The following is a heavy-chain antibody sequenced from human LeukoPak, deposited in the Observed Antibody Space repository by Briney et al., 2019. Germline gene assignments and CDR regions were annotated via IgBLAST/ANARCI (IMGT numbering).Heavy chain of an antibody. CDR1: GGSISSGGYS. J-gene: IGHJ5*02. Sequence: SQTLSLTCAVSGGSISSGGYSWSWIRQPPGMGLEWIGYIYHSGSTYYNPSLKSRVTISVDRSKNQFSLKLSSVTAADTAVYYCASVVPAALNWFDPWGQGTLVTVSS. V-gene: IGHV4-30-2*01. CDR2: IYHSGST. D-gene: IGHD2-2*01. CDR3: ASVVPAALNWFDP.